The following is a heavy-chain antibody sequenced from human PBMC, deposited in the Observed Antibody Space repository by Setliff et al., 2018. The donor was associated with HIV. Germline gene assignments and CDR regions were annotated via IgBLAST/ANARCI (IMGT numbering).Heavy chain of an antibody. CDR2: ISYSGST. Sequence: SETLSLTCNVSGSSFSSGIYYWTWICQQPGKGLEWIGYISYSGSTYYNPSLKSRLTMSIDTSKSHFSLNLNSVTAADTAVYYCARGTTSITFDYWSQGTLVTVSS. D-gene: IGHD1-1*01. CDR1: GSSFSSGIYY. CDR3: ARGTTSITFDY. V-gene: IGHV4-31*03. J-gene: IGHJ4*02.